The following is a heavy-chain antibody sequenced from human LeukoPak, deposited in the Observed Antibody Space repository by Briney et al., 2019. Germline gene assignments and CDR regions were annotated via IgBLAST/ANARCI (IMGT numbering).Heavy chain of an antibody. CDR1: GGTFSSYA. V-gene: IGHV1-69*05. Sequence: ASVKVSCKASGGTFSSYAISWVRQAPGQGLEWMGGIIPIFGTANYAQKFQGRVTITTDESTSTAYMELSSLRSEDTAVYYCARHPAFYYDSLGEFDYWGQGTLVTVSS. CDR3: ARHPAFYYDSLGEFDY. D-gene: IGHD3-22*01. J-gene: IGHJ4*02. CDR2: IIPIFGTA.